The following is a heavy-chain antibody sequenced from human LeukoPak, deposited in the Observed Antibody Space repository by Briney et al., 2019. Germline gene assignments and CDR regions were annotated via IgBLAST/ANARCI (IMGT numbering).Heavy chain of an antibody. CDR2: ISYDGSNK. V-gene: IGHV3-30*04. CDR1: GFTFSSYA. J-gene: IGHJ6*03. CDR3: AGRYSGYDLAYYMDV. D-gene: IGHD5-12*01. Sequence: GGSLRLSCAASGFTFSSYAMHWVRQAPGKGLEWVAVISYDGSNKYYADSVKGRFTISRDNSKNTLYLQMNSLRAEDTAVYYCAGRYSGYDLAYYMDVWGKGTTVTVSS.